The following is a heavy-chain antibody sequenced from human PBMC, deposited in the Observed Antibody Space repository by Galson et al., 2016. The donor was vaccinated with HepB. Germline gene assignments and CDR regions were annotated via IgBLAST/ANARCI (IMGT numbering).Heavy chain of an antibody. CDR3: ARLRIHLWPKGQGFPFDY. V-gene: IGHV4-4*08. CDR2: IYSRGST. J-gene: IGHJ4*02. Sequence: ETLSLTCTVSNGSISNYLWSWIRQPPGKRLEWIGYIYSRGSTAYNPSLRSRVTISVDTPKNQFSLKMTSVTAADTAVYYCARLRIHLWPKGQGFPFDYWGQGTLVTVSS. CDR1: NGSISNYL. D-gene: IGHD5-18*01.